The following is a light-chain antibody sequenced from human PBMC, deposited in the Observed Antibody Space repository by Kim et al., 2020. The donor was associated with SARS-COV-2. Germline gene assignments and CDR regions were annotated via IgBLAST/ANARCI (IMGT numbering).Light chain of an antibody. CDR2: LGS. J-gene: IGKJ2*01. Sequence: DIVMTQSPLSLPVTPGEPASISCRSSQSLLHSNGYNYLDWYLQKPGQSPQLLIYLGSNRASGVPYRFSGSGSGTDFTLKISRVEAEDVGVYYCMQALQTPNTFGQGTKLEI. CDR1: QSLLHSNGYNY. CDR3: MQALQTPNT. V-gene: IGKV2-28*01.